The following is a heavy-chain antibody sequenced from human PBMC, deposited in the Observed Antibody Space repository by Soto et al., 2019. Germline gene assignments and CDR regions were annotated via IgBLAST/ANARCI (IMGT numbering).Heavy chain of an antibody. CDR2: ISTGNTYI. CDR1: GFTFSRYY. V-gene: IGHV3-21*01. J-gene: IGHJ4*02. CDR3: ARDGDPYYFDY. Sequence: EVQLVESGGGLVKPGGTLRVSCAASGFTFSRYYMNWVRQAPGRGLQWVASISTGNTYIYYADSVKGRFTISRDNAKNLLYLHMNSLRAEDTAVNFCARDGDPYYFDYWGQGTLVTVSA. D-gene: IGHD2-21*02.